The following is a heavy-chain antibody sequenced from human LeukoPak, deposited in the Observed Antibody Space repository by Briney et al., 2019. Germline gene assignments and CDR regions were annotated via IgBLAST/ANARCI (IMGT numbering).Heavy chain of an antibody. CDR1: GFTFSSYS. Sequence: GGSLRLSCAASGFTFSSYSMNWVRQAPGKGLEWVSYISSSGSTIYYADSVKGRFTISRDNAKNSLYLQMNSLRAEDTAVYYCARVPGGPGNYYYYMDVWGKGTTVTISS. J-gene: IGHJ6*03. CDR3: ARVPGGPGNYYYYMDV. V-gene: IGHV3-48*04. D-gene: IGHD3-10*01. CDR2: ISSSGSTI.